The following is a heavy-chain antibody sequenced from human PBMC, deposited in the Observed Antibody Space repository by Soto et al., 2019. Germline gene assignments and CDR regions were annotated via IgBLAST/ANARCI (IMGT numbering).Heavy chain of an antibody. D-gene: IGHD3-3*02. J-gene: IGHJ4*02. CDR2: ISGSDGST. Sequence: VQLLESGGGLVQPGGSLRLSCAASGFTFSRYTMSWVRQAPGEGLEWVSSISGSDGSTYYADSVKGRFTVSRDNSKNTLDLQMNSLRADDTAVYYCAKAIFGVVLTMLFDYWGQGTLVTVSS. V-gene: IGHV3-23*01. CDR1: GFTFSRYT. CDR3: AKAIFGVVLTMLFDY.